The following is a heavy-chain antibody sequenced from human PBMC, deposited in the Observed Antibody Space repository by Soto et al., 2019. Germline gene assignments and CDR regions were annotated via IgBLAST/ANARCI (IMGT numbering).Heavy chain of an antibody. CDR2: IYYSGST. V-gene: IGHV4-31*03. CDR1: GGSISSGGYY. J-gene: IGHJ4*02. Sequence: PSETLSLTCTVSGGSISSGGYYWSWIRQHPGKGLEWIGYIYYSGSTYYNPSLKSRVTISVDTSKNQFSLKLSSVTAADTAVYYCARVGIAAAGPEYYLDYWGQGTLVTVSS. CDR3: ARVGIAAAGPEYYLDY. D-gene: IGHD6-13*01.